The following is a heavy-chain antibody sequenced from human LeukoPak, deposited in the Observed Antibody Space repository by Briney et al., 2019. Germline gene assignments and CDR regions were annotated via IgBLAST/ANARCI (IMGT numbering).Heavy chain of an antibody. CDR3: ARFQSAPPPHNWFDP. CDR1: GGFLSSYC. CDR2: IYYSGST. V-gene: IGHV4-59*01. J-gene: IGHJ5*02. Sequence: SETLSLTCTVSGGFLSSYCWSWIRQPPGKGLEWIGYIYYSGSTNYNPSLKSRVTMSVDTSKNQFSLNLSSVTAADTAVYYCARFQSAPPPHNWFDPWGQGTLVTVSS.